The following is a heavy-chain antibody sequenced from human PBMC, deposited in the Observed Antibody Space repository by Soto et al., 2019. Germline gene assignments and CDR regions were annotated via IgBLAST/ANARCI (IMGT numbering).Heavy chain of an antibody. D-gene: IGHD6-19*01. CDR1: GFTFSSYT. V-gene: IGHV3-21*01. CDR3: ARESVAAINWFDP. CDR2: ISSSSTYI. Sequence: GGSLRLSCAASGFTFSSYTMNWVRQAPGKGLEWVSSISSSSTYIYYADSVKGRFTISRDNAKNSLFLQMNSLRAEDTAVYYCARESVAAINWFDPWGQGTLVTISS. J-gene: IGHJ5*02.